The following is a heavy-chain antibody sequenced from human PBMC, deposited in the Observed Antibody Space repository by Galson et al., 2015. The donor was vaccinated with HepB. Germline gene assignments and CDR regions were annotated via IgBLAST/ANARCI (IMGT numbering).Heavy chain of an antibody. Sequence: SLRLSCAASGFTFSRSDMHWVRQVPGNGLQWVSAIGTASDTYYADSVKGRFTISRENAQNSLYLEMNDLRAEDTAVDYCVREGRSSSRNNWYFDLWGRGTLVTVSS. J-gene: IGHJ2*01. CDR3: VREGRSSSRNNWYFDL. CDR1: GFTFSRSD. CDR2: IGTASDT. D-gene: IGHD6-13*01. V-gene: IGHV3-13*01.